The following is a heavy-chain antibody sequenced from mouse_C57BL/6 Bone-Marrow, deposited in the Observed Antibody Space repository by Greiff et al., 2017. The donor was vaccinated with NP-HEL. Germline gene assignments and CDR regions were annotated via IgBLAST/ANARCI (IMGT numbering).Heavy chain of an antibody. V-gene: IGHV1-69*01. Sequence: QVQLQQPGAELVMPGASVKLSCKASGYTFTSYWMHWVKQRPGQGLEWIGEIDPSDSYTNYNPKFKGKSTLTVDKSSSTAYMQLSSLTSEDSAVYYCARPHYYGSSLWFAYWGQGTLVTVSA. CDR1: GYTFTSYW. CDR2: IDPSDSYT. CDR3: ARPHYYGSSLWFAY. D-gene: IGHD1-1*01. J-gene: IGHJ3*01.